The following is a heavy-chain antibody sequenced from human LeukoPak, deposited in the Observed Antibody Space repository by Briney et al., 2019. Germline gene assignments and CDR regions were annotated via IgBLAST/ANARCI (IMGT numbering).Heavy chain of an antibody. CDR1: GGSISSYY. V-gene: IGHV4-59*08. J-gene: IGHJ5*02. D-gene: IGHD3-10*01. CDR3: ARHIGRGVRGATSPNSWFDP. Sequence: SETLSLTCTVSGGSISSYYWSWIRKPPGKGLEWIGDIYYSGSTNYNPSLKSRVTISVDTSKNQFSLKLSSVTAADTAVYYCARHIGRGVRGATSPNSWFDPWGQGTLVTVSS. CDR2: IYYSGST.